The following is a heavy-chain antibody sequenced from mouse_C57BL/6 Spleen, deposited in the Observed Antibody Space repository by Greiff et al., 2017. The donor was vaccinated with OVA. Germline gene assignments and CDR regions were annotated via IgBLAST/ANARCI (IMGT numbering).Heavy chain of an antibody. CDR1: GFTFTDYY. CDR2: IRNKANGYTT. Sequence: EVKLVESGGGLVQPGGSLSLSCAASGFTFTDYYMSWVRQPPGKALEWLGFIRNKANGYTTEYSASVKGRFTISRDNSQSILYLQMNALRAEDSATYYCASPAPDGLYDMDYWGQGTSVTVSS. CDR3: ASPAPDGLYDMDY. J-gene: IGHJ4*01. V-gene: IGHV7-3*01. D-gene: IGHD2-3*01.